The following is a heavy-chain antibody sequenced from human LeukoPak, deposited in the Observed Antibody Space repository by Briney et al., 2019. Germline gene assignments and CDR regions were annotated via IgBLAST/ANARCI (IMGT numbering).Heavy chain of an antibody. V-gene: IGHV4-31*03. CDR1: GGSISGYY. D-gene: IGHD5-18*01. CDR2: IYYSGST. Sequence: SETLSLTCTVSGGSISGYYWSWIRQHPGKGLEWIGYIYYSGSTYYNPSLKSRVTISVDTSKNQFSLKLSSVTAADTAVYYCARDGGYTAMVPFDYWGQGTLVTVSS. J-gene: IGHJ4*02. CDR3: ARDGGYTAMVPFDY.